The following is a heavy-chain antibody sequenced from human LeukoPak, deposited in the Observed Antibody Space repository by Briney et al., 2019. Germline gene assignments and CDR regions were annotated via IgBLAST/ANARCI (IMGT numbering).Heavy chain of an antibody. CDR3: ARDRPLLRFGEPGSWFDP. Sequence: GGSLRLSCAASGFTFSDYYMSWIRQAPGKGLEWVSYISSSSSYTNYADSVKGRFTISRDNAKNSLYLQMNSLRAEDTAVYYCARDRPLLRFGEPGSWFDPWGQGTLVTVSS. CDR1: GFTFSDYY. D-gene: IGHD3-10*01. CDR2: ISSSSSYT. J-gene: IGHJ5*02. V-gene: IGHV3-11*05.